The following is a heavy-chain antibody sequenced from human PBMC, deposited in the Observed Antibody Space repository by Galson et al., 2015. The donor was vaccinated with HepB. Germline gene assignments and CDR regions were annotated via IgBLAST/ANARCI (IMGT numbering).Heavy chain of an antibody. CDR3: ARGGGSNWIPDY. J-gene: IGHJ4*02. CDR2: ISSSSTNI. D-gene: IGHD1-20*01. CDR1: GFSFRSYA. V-gene: IGHV3-48*02. Sequence: SLRLSCAASGFSFRSYAMSWVRQAPGKGLEWVSYISSSSTNIYYGDSVKGRFTISRDNDKNSLYLQMNSLRDEDTAVYFCARGGGSNWIPDYWGQGTLVTVSS.